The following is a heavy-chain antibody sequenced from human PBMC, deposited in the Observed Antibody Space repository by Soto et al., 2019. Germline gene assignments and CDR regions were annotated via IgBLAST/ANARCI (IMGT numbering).Heavy chain of an antibody. Sequence: SGPTLVNPTQTLTLTCTFSGFSLSTSGVGVGWIRQPPGKALEWLALIYWDDDKRYSPSLKSRLTITKDTSKNQVVLTMTNMYPVDTATYYCAHSSSYNSGSYYFDYWGQGTLVTVSS. J-gene: IGHJ4*02. D-gene: IGHD1-26*01. CDR3: AHSSSYNSGSYYFDY. CDR1: GFSLSTSGVG. CDR2: IYWDDDK. V-gene: IGHV2-5*02.